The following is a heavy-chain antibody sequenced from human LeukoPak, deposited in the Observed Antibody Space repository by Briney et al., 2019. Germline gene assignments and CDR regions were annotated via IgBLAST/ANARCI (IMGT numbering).Heavy chain of an antibody. CDR3: ARDNWLLSSKTWYYYGLDV. J-gene: IGHJ6*02. CDR1: SGSISPYY. Sequence: SETLPLTCTVSSGSISPYYWSWMRQPPGKGLEWIGYSSDNGSPSYNPSLKSRVTISVDTSKRQLSLRLTSVTAADTAVYYCARDNWLLSSKTWYYYGLDVWGQGTTVTVSS. V-gene: IGHV4-59*01. D-gene: IGHD3-3*01. CDR2: SSDNGSP.